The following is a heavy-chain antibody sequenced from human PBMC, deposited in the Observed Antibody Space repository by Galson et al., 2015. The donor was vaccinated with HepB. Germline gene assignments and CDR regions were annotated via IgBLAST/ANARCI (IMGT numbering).Heavy chain of an antibody. Sequence: PALVKPTQTLTLTCTFSGFSLSTTEMRVTWIRQPPGKALEWLARIDWDDDKFYSTSLTTRLTISKDTSKHQVVLTMTNMDTVDTSTYYCARSGYSSGWYPWYFDLWGRGTLVTVSS. D-gene: IGHD6-19*01. CDR1: GFSLSTTEMR. V-gene: IGHV2-70*04. CDR3: ARSGYSSGWYPWYFDL. CDR2: IDWDDDK. J-gene: IGHJ2*01.